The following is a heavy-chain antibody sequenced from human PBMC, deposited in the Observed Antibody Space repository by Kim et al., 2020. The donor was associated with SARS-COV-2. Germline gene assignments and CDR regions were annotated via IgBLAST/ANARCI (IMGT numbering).Heavy chain of an antibody. J-gene: IGHJ4*02. D-gene: IGHD3-16*02. V-gene: IGHV3-30*01. Sequence: VKGRCTIAGDNSENTLYLQMNSLRAEDTAVYYCARPESGYDYVWGSYLGYWGQGTLVTVSS. CDR3: ARPESGYDYVWGSYLGY.